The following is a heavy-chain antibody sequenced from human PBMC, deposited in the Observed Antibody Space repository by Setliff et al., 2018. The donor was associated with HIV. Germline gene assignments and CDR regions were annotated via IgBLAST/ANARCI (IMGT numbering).Heavy chain of an antibody. CDR1: GDFISNYY. D-gene: IGHD6-19*01. V-gene: IGHV4-59*01. Sequence: ASETLSLTCTVSGDFISNYYWSWIRQPPGKGLEWIGYIFYSGSTNYNPSLKSRVTISADKSKSTLYLQMNSLRTEDTAVYYCARDRHTSGWYPHNFDFWGQGTLVTVSS. CDR2: IFYSGST. J-gene: IGHJ4*02. CDR3: ARDRHTSGWYPHNFDF.